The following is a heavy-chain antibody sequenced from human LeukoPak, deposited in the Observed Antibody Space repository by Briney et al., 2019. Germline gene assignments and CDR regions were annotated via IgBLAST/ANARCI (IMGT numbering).Heavy chain of an antibody. Sequence: ASVKVSCKASGYTFTSYGISWVRQAPGQGLEWMGGIIPIFGTANYAQKFQGRVTITADESTSTAYMELSSLRSEDTAVYYCARDFYRKGATTHSYYMDVWGKGTTVTVSS. D-gene: IGHD1-26*01. CDR2: IIPIFGTA. V-gene: IGHV1-69*13. J-gene: IGHJ6*03. CDR1: GYTFTSYG. CDR3: ARDFYRKGATTHSYYMDV.